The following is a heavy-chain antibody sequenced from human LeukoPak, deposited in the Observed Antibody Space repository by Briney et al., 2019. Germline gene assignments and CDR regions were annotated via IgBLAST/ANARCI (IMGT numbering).Heavy chain of an antibody. D-gene: IGHD1-26*01. CDR2: IFPGGSDV. J-gene: IGHJ6*02. Sequence: GESLKISCQGSGYSFTRNWIAWVRQVPGTGLETLGIIFPGGSDVRYSPSFEGQVTISVDRSINTAYLLWSSLRASDTGIYFCARHASSYAGLDVWGQGTTVTVSS. CDR1: GYSFTRNW. CDR3: ARHASSYAGLDV. V-gene: IGHV5-51*01.